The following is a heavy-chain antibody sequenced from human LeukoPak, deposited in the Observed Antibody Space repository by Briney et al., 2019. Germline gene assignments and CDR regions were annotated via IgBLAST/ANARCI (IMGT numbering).Heavy chain of an antibody. V-gene: IGHV4-39*07. CDR3: ARVGWAGPYNWFDP. J-gene: IGHJ5*02. Sequence: SETLSLTCTVSGGSISSSSYYWGWIRQPPGKGLEWIGSIYYSGSTYYNPSLKSRVTISVDTSKNQFSLKLSSVTAADTAVYYCARVGWAGPYNWFDPWGQGTLVTVSS. CDR2: IYYSGST. D-gene: IGHD6-19*01. CDR1: GGSISSSSYY.